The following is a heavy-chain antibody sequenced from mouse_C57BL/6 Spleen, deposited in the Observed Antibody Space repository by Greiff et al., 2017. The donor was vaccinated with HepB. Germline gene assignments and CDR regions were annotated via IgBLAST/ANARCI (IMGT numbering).Heavy chain of an antibody. CDR2: IDPSDSET. CDR1: GYTFTSYW. V-gene: IGHV1-52*01. J-gene: IGHJ1*03. CDR3: ASYYYGSSPWYFDV. Sequence: QVQLQQPGAELVRPGSSVKLSCKASGYTFTSYWMHWVKQRPIQGLEWIGNIDPSDSETHYNQKFKDKATLTVDKSSSTAYMQLSSLTSEDSAVYYCASYYYGSSPWYFDVWGTGTTVTVSS. D-gene: IGHD1-1*01.